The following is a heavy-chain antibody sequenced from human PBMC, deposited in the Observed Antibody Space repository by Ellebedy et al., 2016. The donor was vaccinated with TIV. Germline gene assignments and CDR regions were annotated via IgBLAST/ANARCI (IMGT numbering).Heavy chain of an antibody. CDR3: ARWYTSGSLDY. J-gene: IGHJ4*02. V-gene: IGHV4-59*01. CDR1: GCSISSYY. CDR2: IYNSGTT. D-gene: IGHD3-22*01. Sequence: MPSETLSLTCTVSGCSISSYYWSWIRQSPGQGLEGIGYIYNSGTTNYNPSLKSRVTMSVDTSKNQFSLKLSPVTAADTAVYYCARWYTSGSLDYWGQGTLVTVSS.